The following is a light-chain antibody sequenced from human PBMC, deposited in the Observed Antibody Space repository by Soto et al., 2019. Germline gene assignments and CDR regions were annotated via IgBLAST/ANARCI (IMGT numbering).Light chain of an antibody. CDR2: DVS. Sequence: QSALTQPASVSGSPGLSIAISCTGTSSDVGGYNSVSWYQQHPGKAPKLMIYDVSNRPSGVSNRFSGSKSGNTASLTISGLQAEYEGDYYCSSYTTGGSYVFGTGTKLTVL. J-gene: IGLJ1*01. CDR3: SSYTTGGSYV. CDR1: SSDVGGYNS. V-gene: IGLV2-14*01.